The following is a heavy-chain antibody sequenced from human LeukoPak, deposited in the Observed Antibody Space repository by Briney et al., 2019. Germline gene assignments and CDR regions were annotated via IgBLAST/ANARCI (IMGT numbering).Heavy chain of an antibody. D-gene: IGHD1-26*01. CDR2: TRSKAYGGTT. CDR1: GFTFGDYA. J-gene: IGHJ4*02. V-gene: IGHV3-49*03. CDR3: TRGRRATHDY. Sequence: QPGGSLRLSCTTSGFTFGDYAMNWFRQAPGKGLEWVGFTRSKAYGGTTEYAASVKGRFTISRDDSKSIAYLQMNSLKTEDTAVYYCTRGRRATHDYWGQGTLVTVSS.